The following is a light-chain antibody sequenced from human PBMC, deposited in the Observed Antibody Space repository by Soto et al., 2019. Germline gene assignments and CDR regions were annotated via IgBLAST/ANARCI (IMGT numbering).Light chain of an antibody. CDR2: DAS. J-gene: IGKJ5*01. V-gene: IGKV1-5*01. CDR3: QQYGSYLIT. Sequence: DIQMTQSPSTLSASVGDTVTVTCRASQSVSGWLAWYQQKPGEAPKLLIYDASSLESGVPSRFSGSGSGTEFTLTISSLQPDDFATYYCQQYGSYLITFGQGTRLEIK. CDR1: QSVSGW.